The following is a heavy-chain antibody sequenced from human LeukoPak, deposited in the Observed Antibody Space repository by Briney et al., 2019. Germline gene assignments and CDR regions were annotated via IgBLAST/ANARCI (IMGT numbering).Heavy chain of an antibody. CDR3: ARATGGGRYCSSTSCYPLMN. V-gene: IGHV1-69*13. Sequence: AEKVSCKASGGTFSNYAISWVRQAPGQGLEWMGGIIPIFGTANYAQKFQGRVTITADESTSTDYMELSSLRSEDTAVYYCARATGGGRYCSSTSCYPLMNWGQGTLVTVSS. CDR1: GGTFSNYA. J-gene: IGHJ4*02. D-gene: IGHD2-2*01. CDR2: IIPIFGTA.